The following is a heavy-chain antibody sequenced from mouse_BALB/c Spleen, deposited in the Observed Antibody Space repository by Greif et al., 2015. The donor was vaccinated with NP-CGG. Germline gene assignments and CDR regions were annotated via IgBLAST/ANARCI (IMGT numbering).Heavy chain of an antibody. D-gene: IGHD2-2*01. CDR3: NAGPYGYDAWFAY. J-gene: IGHJ3*01. CDR2: IDPENGDT. Sequence: VQLKHSGAELVRSGASVKLSCTASGFNIKDYYMHWVKQRPEQGLEWIGWIDPENGDTEYAPKSQGKATMTADTSSNTAYLQLSSLTSEDTAVYYCNAGPYGYDAWFAYWGQGTLVTVSA. CDR1: GFNIKDYY. V-gene: IGHV14-4*02.